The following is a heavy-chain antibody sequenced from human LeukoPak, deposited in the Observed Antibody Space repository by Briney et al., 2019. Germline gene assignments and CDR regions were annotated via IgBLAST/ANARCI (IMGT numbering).Heavy chain of an antibody. CDR3: ARERIAVGDH. J-gene: IGHJ4*02. V-gene: IGHV3-7*04. CDR2: INQDGSQT. CDR1: GFTLSGYW. Sequence: PGGSLRLSCAASGFTLSGYWMTWVRQAPDKGLEWVASINQDGSQTKYVDSVRGRFTISRDNAKNSLYLQMNSLRADDTSVYYCARERIAVGDHWGRGTLVTVSS. D-gene: IGHD6-19*01.